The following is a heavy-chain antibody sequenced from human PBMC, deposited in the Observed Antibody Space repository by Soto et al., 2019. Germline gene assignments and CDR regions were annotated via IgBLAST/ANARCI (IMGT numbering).Heavy chain of an antibody. CDR1: GCTCGSQG. V-gene: IGHV1-69*13. D-gene: IGHD5-18*01. J-gene: IGHJ4*02. Sequence: SSVNVSRNASGCTCGSQGIALVRQAPGQGLEWMGGFIAMLGTPTYAKKVQGRSTISADESLTSSYLELRSLRSEDTGAYFCARGAMANFDYWGQGTVVTV. CDR3: ARGAMANFDY. CDR2: FIAMLGTP.